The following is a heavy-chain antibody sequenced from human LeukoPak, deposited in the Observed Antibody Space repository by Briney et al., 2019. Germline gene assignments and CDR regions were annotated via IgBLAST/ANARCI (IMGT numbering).Heavy chain of an antibody. CDR3: ARDFQVWFGEAYGMDV. CDR1: GFTFSSYS. V-gene: IGHV3-21*01. Sequence: PGGSLRLSCAASGFTFSSYSMKWVRQAPGKGLEWVSSISSSSSYIYYADSVKGRFTISRDNTKNSLYLQMNSLRAEDTAVYYCARDFQVWFGEAYGMDVWGKGTTVTVSS. J-gene: IGHJ6*04. CDR2: ISSSSSYI. D-gene: IGHD3-10*01.